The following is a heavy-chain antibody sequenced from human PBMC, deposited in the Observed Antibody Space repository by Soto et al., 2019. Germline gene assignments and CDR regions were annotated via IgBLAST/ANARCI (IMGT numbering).Heavy chain of an antibody. J-gene: IGHJ4*02. Sequence: QITLKESGPTLVKPTQTLTLTCTFSGFSLSTSGVGVGWIRQPPGKALEWLALIYWDDDKRYSPSLKSRLTITKDTSKNQVVLTMTNMDPVDTATYYCAHRRSEMDYDGSGSYWFDYWGQGTLVTVSS. CDR1: GFSLSTSGVG. V-gene: IGHV2-5*02. D-gene: IGHD3-10*01. CDR2: IYWDDDK. CDR3: AHRRSEMDYDGSGSYWFDY.